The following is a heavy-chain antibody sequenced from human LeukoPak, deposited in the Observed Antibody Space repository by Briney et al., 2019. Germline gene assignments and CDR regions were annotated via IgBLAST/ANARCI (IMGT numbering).Heavy chain of an antibody. Sequence: PGGSLRLPCAASGFTFSTYSMHWVRHAPGRGLVWGSSISSCVEYIYYAESVKGRFTIYRDDAKNSLSLQMNRLRVQDTAVYYCARDLDVVVGQASWFYGWGQGRLVSV. CDR2: ISSCVEYI. CDR1: GFTFSTYS. D-gene: IGHD2-15*01. J-gene: IGHJ4*02. V-gene: IGHV3-21*01. CDR3: ARDLDVVVGQASWFYG.